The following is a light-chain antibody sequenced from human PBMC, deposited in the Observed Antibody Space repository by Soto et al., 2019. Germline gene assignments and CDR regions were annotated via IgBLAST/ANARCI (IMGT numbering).Light chain of an antibody. CDR3: QRYNSAPSAYT. J-gene: IGKJ2*01. V-gene: IGKV1-27*01. Sequence: DIQMTQSPSSLSASVGDRVTITCRASQGISNYLAWYQQKPGKVPKLLIYAASTLQSGVPSRFSGSGSGTDFTLTISSLQPEDVATYYCQRYNSAPSAYTFGQGTKLEIK. CDR2: AAS. CDR1: QGISNY.